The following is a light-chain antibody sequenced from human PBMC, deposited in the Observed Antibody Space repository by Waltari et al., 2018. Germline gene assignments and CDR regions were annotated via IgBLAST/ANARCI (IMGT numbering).Light chain of an antibody. CDR2: KDS. Sequence: SYELTQPPSVSVSPGQTARITCSGDALPKQYVYWYQQKPGQAPVMVIYKDSERPSGINERFSGSSSGTTVTLTISGVQTEDEADYYCQSVDSNGPVFGGGTKVTVL. CDR3: QSVDSNGPV. CDR1: ALPKQY. J-gene: IGLJ2*01. V-gene: IGLV3-25*03.